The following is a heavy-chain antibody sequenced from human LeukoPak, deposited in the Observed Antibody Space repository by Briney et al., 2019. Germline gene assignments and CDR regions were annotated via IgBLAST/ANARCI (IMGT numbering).Heavy chain of an antibody. CDR3: TRRRWGSGNDY. CDR1: GFRFGSYW. CDR2: INQDGSEK. V-gene: IGHV3-7*02. Sequence: GGSLRLSCAASGFRFGSYWMSWVRQAPGKGLEWVANINQDGSEKYYVDSVKGRFTISRDNAKNTVYLQMNSLRAEDTAVYYCTRRRWGSGNDYWGQGTLVTVSS. D-gene: IGHD1-14*01. J-gene: IGHJ4*02.